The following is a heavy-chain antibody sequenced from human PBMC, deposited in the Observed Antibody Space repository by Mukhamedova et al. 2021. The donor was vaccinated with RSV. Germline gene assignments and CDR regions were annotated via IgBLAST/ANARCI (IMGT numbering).Heavy chain of an antibody. CDR2: INAGNGNT. J-gene: IGHJ5*02. D-gene: IGHD6-13*01. Sequence: INAGNGNTKYSQKFQGRVTITRDTSASTAYMELSSLRSEDTAVYYCARGARSGIAALGPWGQGTLVTVSS. CDR3: ARGARSGIAALGP. V-gene: IGHV1-3*01.